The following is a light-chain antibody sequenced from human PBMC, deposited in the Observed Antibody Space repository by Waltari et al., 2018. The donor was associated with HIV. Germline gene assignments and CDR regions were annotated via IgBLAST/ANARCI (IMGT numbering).Light chain of an antibody. J-gene: IGLJ3*02. V-gene: IGLV2-14*01. CDR2: EVS. CDR3: FSYKSPNTRV. CDR1: SSDVGGYNY. Sequence: QSALTQPASVSGSPGQSITISCTGTSSDVGGYNYVSWYQQYPGKAPKLMIYEVSNRPSGVSNRFSGSKSGNTASLTITGLQAEDEADYYCFSYKSPNTRVFGGGTKLTVL.